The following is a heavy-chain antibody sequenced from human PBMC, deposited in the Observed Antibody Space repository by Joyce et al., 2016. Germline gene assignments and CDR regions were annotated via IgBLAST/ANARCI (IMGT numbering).Heavy chain of an antibody. CDR1: GYAFTGYY. J-gene: IGHJ6*02. Sequence: QVQLVQSGAEVKKPGASVKVSCKASGYAFTGYYIHWVRQAPGQGLEWMGWINPNSGGTNYAQKFQGRVTMTRDTSISTAYMELTRLRSDDTAVYYCARDDPVVIGTYYYFGMDVWGQGTTVTVSS. V-gene: IGHV1-2*02. CDR2: INPNSGGT. D-gene: IGHD3-22*01. CDR3: ARDDPVVIGTYYYFGMDV.